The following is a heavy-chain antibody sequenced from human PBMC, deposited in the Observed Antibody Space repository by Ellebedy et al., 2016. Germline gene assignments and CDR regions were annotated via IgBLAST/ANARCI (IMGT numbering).Heavy chain of an antibody. Sequence: GESLKISCAASGFTVSSNYMSWVRQAPGKGLEWVSVIYSGGSTYYADSVKGRFTISRDNSKNTLYLQMNSLRAEDTAVYYCARGAWFGELMPVDYWGQGTLVTVSS. CDR2: IYSGGST. CDR3: ARGAWFGELMPVDY. J-gene: IGHJ4*02. V-gene: IGHV3-66*01. D-gene: IGHD3-10*01. CDR1: GFTVSSNY.